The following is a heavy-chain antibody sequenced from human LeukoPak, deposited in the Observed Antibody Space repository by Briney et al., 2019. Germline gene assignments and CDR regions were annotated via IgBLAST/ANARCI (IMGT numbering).Heavy chain of an antibody. V-gene: IGHV4-34*01. CDR3: ARGPCRGGSCYSLVYYYYGMDG. CDR2: INHSGST. D-gene: IGHD2-15*01. J-gene: IGHJ6*02. Sequence: SETLSLTCAVYGGSFSGYYWSWIRQPPGKGLEWIGEINHSGSTNYNPSLKSRVTISVDTSKNQFSLKLSSVTAADTAVYYCARGPCRGGSCYSLVYYYYGMDGWGQGATVTVSS. CDR1: GGSFSGYY.